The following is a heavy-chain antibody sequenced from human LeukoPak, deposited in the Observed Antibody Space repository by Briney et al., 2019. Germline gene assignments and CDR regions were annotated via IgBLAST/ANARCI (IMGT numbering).Heavy chain of an antibody. Sequence: GGSLRLSCAASGFTFSSYAMSWVRQAPGKGLEWVSDISGSGGSTYYADSVKGRFTISRDNAKNSLYLQMNSLRAEDTAVYYCARVGDYFDYWGQGTLVTVSS. CDR2: ISGSGGST. CDR3: ARVGDYFDY. CDR1: GFTFSSYA. V-gene: IGHV3-23*01. D-gene: IGHD3-16*01. J-gene: IGHJ4*02.